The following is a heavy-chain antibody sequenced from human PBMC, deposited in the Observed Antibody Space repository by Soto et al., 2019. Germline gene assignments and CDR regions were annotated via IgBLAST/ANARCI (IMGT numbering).Heavy chain of an antibody. Sequence: SETLSLTCAVYGGSFIGYYCIFIRHPPWKWLEWIVEINHSGSTNYNPSLKSRVTISVDTSKNQFSLKLSSVTAADTAVYYCARGYCSGGSCYLYYYYGMDVWGQGTTVTVSS. CDR2: INHSGST. CDR1: GGSFIGYY. V-gene: IGHV4-34*01. D-gene: IGHD2-15*01. J-gene: IGHJ6*02. CDR3: ARGYCSGGSCYLYYYYGMDV.